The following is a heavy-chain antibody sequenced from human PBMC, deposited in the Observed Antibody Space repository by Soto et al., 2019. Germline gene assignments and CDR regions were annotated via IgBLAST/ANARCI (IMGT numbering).Heavy chain of an antibody. Sequence: EVQLLESGGDLVQPGGSLRLSCAASGFTFSSYAMNWVRQAPGKGLEWVSAISGSGGNTFYADSVKSRFTISRDNSKNTLFLQMHSLRAEDTAIYYCAMLNSGSYSYHGMDVWGQGTTVTVSS. CDR2: ISGSGGNT. CDR3: AMLNSGSYSYHGMDV. CDR1: GFTFSSYA. D-gene: IGHD1-26*01. J-gene: IGHJ6*02. V-gene: IGHV3-23*01.